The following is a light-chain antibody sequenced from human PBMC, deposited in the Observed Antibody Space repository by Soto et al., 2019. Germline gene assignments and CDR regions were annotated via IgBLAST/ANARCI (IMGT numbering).Light chain of an antibody. CDR1: QSISAN. CDR2: VAS. J-gene: IGKJ2*01. CDR3: QQYNNWPPYT. Sequence: EIVMTQSPATLSVSPGERATLSCRASQSISANLAWYQQRPGQAPRLLIYVASTRATGIPARFSGSGSGTDFTLTISSLRSEDFAVYYCQQYNNWPPYTFGQGTKLEIK. V-gene: IGKV3-15*01.